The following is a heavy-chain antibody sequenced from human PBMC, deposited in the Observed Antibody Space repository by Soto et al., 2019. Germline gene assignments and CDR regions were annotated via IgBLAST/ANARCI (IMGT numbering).Heavy chain of an antibody. V-gene: IGHV1-69*12. D-gene: IGHD3-10*01. J-gene: IGHJ3*02. CDR2: IIPIFGTA. Sequence: QVQLVQSGAEVKKPGSSVKVSCKASGGTFSSYAISWVRQAPGQGLEWMGGIIPIFGTANYAQKFQGRVTITADESTSTAYMELSSLRSEGTAVYYCAIGTMGPRRPDDAFDIWGQGTMVTVSS. CDR3: AIGTMGPRRPDDAFDI. CDR1: GGTFSSYA.